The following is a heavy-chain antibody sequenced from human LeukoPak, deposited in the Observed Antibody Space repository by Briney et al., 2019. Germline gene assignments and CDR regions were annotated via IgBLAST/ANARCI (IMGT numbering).Heavy chain of an antibody. CDR1: GGSISSYY. CDR2: IYYSGST. V-gene: IGHV4-39*01. D-gene: IGHD5-24*01. CDR3: ARHPARWLRTIYFDY. Sequence: PSETLSLTCTVSGGSISSYYWGWIRQPPGKGLEWIGSIYYSGSTYYNPSLKSRVTISVDTSKNQFSLKLSSVTAADTAVYYCARHPARWLRTIYFDYWGQGTLVTVSS. J-gene: IGHJ4*02.